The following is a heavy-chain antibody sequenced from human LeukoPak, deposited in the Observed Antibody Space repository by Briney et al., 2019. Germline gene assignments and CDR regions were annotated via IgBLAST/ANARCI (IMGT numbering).Heavy chain of an antibody. V-gene: IGHV4-34*01. CDR1: GGSFRGYY. CDR2: INHSGST. J-gene: IGHJ4*02. CDR3: ASTERCSTTCPLDY. D-gene: IGHD2-2*01. Sequence: SETLSLTRAVYGGSFRGYYWSWIRQPPGKGLEWIGEINHSGSTNYNPSLKSRVTISLDTSMKKFSLKLNSVTAADTAVYYCASTERCSTTCPLDYWGQGTLVTVSS.